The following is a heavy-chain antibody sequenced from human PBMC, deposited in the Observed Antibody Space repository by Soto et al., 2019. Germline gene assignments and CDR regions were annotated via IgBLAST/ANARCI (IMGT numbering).Heavy chain of an antibody. J-gene: IGHJ3*02. Sequence: QVQLVQSGAEVKKPGASVKVSCKASGYTFTSYAMHWVRQAPGQRLEWMGWINAGNGNTKYSQKFQGRVTITRDTSASTAYMERSSLRSEDTAVYYCASYRCSSTSCYRYHDAFDIWGQGTMVTVSS. D-gene: IGHD2-2*02. V-gene: IGHV1-3*01. CDR2: INAGNGNT. CDR1: GYTFTSYA. CDR3: ASYRCSSTSCYRYHDAFDI.